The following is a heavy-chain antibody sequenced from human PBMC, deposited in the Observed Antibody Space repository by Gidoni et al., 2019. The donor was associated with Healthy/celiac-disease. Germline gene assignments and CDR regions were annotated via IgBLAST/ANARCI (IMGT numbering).Heavy chain of an antibody. D-gene: IGHD4-17*01. CDR1: AFTFSSYA. V-gene: IGHV3-23*01. J-gene: IGHJ3*02. CDR2: ISGSGGST. CDR3: AKDYDYGDDGAFDI. Sequence: EVQLLESGGVLLQPGGSLRLSCSASAFTFSSYAMCWVRQAPGKGLEWVSAISGSGGSTYYADSVKGRFTISRDNSKNTLYLQMNSLRAEDTAVYYCAKDYDYGDDGAFDIWGQGTMVTVSS.